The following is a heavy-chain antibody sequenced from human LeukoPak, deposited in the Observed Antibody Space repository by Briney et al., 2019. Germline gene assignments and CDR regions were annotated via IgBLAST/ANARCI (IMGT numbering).Heavy chain of an antibody. D-gene: IGHD6-13*01. Sequence: SQTLSLTCAISGDSVSSNSAAWNWIRQSPSRGLEWLGRTYYRSKWYNDYAVSVKSRITINPDTSKNQFSLQLNSVTPEDTAVYYCARGCTEKNYSSSWYSLNYYYYYMDVWGKGTTVTVSS. CDR2: TYYRSKWYN. CDR3: ARGCTEKNYSSSWYSLNYYYYYMDV. CDR1: GDSVSSNSAA. V-gene: IGHV6-1*01. J-gene: IGHJ6*03.